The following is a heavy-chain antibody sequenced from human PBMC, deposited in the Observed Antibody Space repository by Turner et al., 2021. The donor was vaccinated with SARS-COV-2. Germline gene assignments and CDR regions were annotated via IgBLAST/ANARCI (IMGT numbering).Heavy chain of an antibody. CDR3: AATLVTLIGDWYFDL. CDR1: GYTLTELS. J-gene: IGHJ2*01. Sequence: QVQLVQSGAEGKTPGASAKVSCKVYGYTLTELSMHWVRQAPGKGLELMGGFDPEDGETIYAQKFQGRVTMTEDTSTDTAYMELSSLISEDTAVYYCAATLVTLIGDWYFDLWGRGTLVTVSS. D-gene: IGHD3-22*01. V-gene: IGHV1-24*01. CDR2: FDPEDGET.